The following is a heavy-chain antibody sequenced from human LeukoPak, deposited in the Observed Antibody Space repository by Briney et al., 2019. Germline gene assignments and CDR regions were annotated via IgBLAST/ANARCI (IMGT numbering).Heavy chain of an antibody. CDR2: ISTTSSYI. Sequence: GGSLRLSCAASGFTFSNYNMTWVRQAPGKGLEWVSSISTTSSYICYADSVKGRFTISRDSAKNSLSLQMNSLRAEDTAVYYCARDTAPYDILTGYSDWGQGTLVTVSS. D-gene: IGHD3-9*01. CDR1: GFTFSNYN. V-gene: IGHV3-21*01. J-gene: IGHJ4*02. CDR3: ARDTAPYDILTGYSD.